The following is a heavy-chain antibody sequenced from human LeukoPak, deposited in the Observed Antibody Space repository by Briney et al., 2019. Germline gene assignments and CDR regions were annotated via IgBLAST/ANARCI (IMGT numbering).Heavy chain of an antibody. CDR3: VTDANRILGARGTGY. J-gene: IGHJ4*02. D-gene: IGHD1-26*01. CDR1: GFDFSGAY. Sequence: PGGSLRLSCAASGFDFSGAYMNWVRQAPGKGLEWVDLIKNKREHQATDYAAPVRERFIITRDDSSSTLFLQMNSLETEDTAVYYCVTDANRILGARGTGYWGQGILVTVSS. CDR2: IKNKREHQAT. V-gene: IGHV3-15*07.